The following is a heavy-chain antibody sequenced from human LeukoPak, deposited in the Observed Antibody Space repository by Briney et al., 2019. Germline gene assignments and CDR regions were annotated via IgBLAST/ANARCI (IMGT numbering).Heavy chain of an antibody. CDR2: IYYSGST. V-gene: IGHV4-31*03. CDR1: GGSISSCGYY. Sequence: SQTLSLTCTVSGGSISSCGYYWSWIRQHPGKGLEWIGNIYYSGSTYYNPSLKSRVTISVDTSKNQFSLKLSSVTAADTAVYYCARGGFWSTTVVTPSAFDIWGQGTMVTVSS. CDR3: ARGGFWSTTVVTPSAFDI. D-gene: IGHD4-23*01. J-gene: IGHJ3*02.